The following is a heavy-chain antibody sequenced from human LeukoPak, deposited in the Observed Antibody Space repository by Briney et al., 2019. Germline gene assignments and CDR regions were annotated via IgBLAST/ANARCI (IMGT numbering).Heavy chain of an antibody. CDR2: INHIGNT. J-gene: IGHJ6*03. Sequence: PSETLSLTCAVYGGSFSGYYWSWIRQPPGKGLEWIGEINHIGNTNSNPSLKSRVTMSVDTSKNQFSLKLSSLTAADTAMYYCARREPHGDYGGKIRYYYYMDVWGKGTTITISS. D-gene: IGHD4-23*01. CDR3: ARREPHGDYGGKIRYYYYMDV. CDR1: GGSFSGYY. V-gene: IGHV4-34*01.